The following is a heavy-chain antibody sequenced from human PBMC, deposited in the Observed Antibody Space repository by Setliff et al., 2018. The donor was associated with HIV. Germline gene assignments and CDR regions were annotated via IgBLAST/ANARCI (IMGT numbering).Heavy chain of an antibody. CDR3: ARHTRQLEFLEWLSPHYYHYYYMDV. CDR2: IYPGDSDT. V-gene: IGHV5-51*01. J-gene: IGHJ6*03. CDR1: GYSFRTYW. D-gene: IGHD3-3*01. Sequence: GESLKISCKGSGYSFRTYWIGWVRQMPGKGLEWMGIIYPGDSDTTYSPSFQGQVTISADKSISTAYLQWSSLKASDTAMYYCARHTRQLEFLEWLSPHYYHYYYMDVWGQGTTVTVSS.